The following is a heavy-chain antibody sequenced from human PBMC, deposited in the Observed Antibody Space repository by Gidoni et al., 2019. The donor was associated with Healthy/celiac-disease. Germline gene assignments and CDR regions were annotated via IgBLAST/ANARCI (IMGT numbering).Heavy chain of an antibody. J-gene: IGHJ4*02. CDR2: ISYDGSNK. V-gene: IGHV3-30*18. CDR1: GFTFSSYG. Sequence: QVQLVESGGGVVQPGRSLRLSCAASGFTFSSYGMHWVRQAPGKGLEWVAVISYDGSNKYYADSVKGRFTISRDNSKNTLYLQMNSLRAEDTAVYYCAKDRAYYYDSSGSYYFDYWGQGTLVTVSS. D-gene: IGHD3-22*01. CDR3: AKDRAYYYDSSGSYYFDY.